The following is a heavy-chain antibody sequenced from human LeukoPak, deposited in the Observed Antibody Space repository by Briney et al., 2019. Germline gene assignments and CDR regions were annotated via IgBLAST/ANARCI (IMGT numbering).Heavy chain of an antibody. V-gene: IGHV3-30-3*01. CDR2: ISYDGSNK. J-gene: IGHJ4*02. CDR1: GFTFSSYA. Sequence: GGSLRLSCAASGFTFSSYAMHWVRQAPGKGLERVAVISYDGSNKYYADSVKGRFTISRDNSKNTLYLQMNSLRAEDTAVYYCANPRRVDGYNPFDYWGQGTLVTVSS. D-gene: IGHD5-24*01. CDR3: ANPRRVDGYNPFDY.